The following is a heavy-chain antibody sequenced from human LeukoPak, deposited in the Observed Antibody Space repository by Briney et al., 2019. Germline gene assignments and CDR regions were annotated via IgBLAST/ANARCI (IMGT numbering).Heavy chain of an antibody. CDR3: AKAHSISWPYAFDS. D-gene: IGHD6-13*01. Sequence: GGSLRLSCAVSGFTFSNYAMAWDRQAPGKGPEWVSAISGNGGRTYSADSVQGRFTISRDNPKNTVYLQMDNLRAEDSAMYYCAKAHSISWPYAFDSWGQGTLVTVSS. CDR1: GFTFSNYA. V-gene: IGHV3-23*01. CDR2: ISGNGGRT. J-gene: IGHJ4*02.